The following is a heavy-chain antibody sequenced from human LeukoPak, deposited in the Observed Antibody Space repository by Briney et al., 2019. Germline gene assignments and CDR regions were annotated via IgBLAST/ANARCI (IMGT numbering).Heavy chain of an antibody. V-gene: IGHV1-2*02. J-gene: IGHJ3*01. CDR2: INPNSGGT. Sequence: ASVKVSCKASGYTFSGYYMHWVRQAPGQGLEWMGWINPNSGGTHYAQNFEGRTTMTRDTSITTAYMELSRLTPDDTAVYYCARDHYDRDNLHNAFDVWGQGTMVTVSS. CDR3: ARDHYDRDNLHNAFDV. CDR1: GYTFSGYY. D-gene: IGHD3-22*01.